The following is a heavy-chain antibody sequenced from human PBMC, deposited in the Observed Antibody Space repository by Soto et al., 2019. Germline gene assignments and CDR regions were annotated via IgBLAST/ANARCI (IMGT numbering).Heavy chain of an antibody. J-gene: IGHJ2*01. Sequence: QVQLVESGGGVVQPGRSLRLSCAASGFTFSSYGMHWVRQAPGKGLEWVAVISYDGSNKYYADSVKGRFTISRDNSKNTLYLQMNSLRAEDTAVYYCAKDSAYYDILARGYFALWGRGTLVTVSS. CDR3: AKDSAYYDILARGYFAL. D-gene: IGHD3-9*01. V-gene: IGHV3-30*18. CDR1: GFTFSSYG. CDR2: ISYDGSNK.